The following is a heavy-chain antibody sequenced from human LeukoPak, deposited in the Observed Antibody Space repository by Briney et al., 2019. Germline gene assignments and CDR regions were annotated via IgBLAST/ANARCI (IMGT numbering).Heavy chain of an antibody. J-gene: IGHJ4*02. CDR2: IYYTGST. CDR3: ARQYYHDSSGADY. CDR1: GGSLSGFY. V-gene: IGHV4-39*01. Sequence: PSETLSLTCAVYGGSLSGFYWGWIRQPPGKGLEWIGSIYYTGSTYYNPSLKSRVTISIDTSKNQFSLKLSSVTAADTAMYYCARQYYHDSSGADYWGQGALVTVSS. D-gene: IGHD3-22*01.